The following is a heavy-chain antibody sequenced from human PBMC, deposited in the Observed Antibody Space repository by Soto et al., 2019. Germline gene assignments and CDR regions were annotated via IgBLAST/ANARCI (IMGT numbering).Heavy chain of an antibody. V-gene: IGHV4-34*01. CDR2: INHSGST. Sequence: PSDTLSLTFAVYGGSFSGYDCSWIRQPPGKGLEWIFEINHSGSTNYNPSLKSRVTISVETSKKQFSLQLTSVTAADTAVYYCARGGGHYPYGMHXWGQATTVTVS. J-gene: IGHJ6*02. CDR3: ARGGGHYPYGMHX. CDR1: GGSFSGYD. D-gene: IGHD3-10*01.